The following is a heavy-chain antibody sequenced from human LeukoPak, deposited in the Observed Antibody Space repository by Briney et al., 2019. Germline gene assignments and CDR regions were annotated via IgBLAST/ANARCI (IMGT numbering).Heavy chain of an antibody. D-gene: IGHD2-15*01. CDR2: IYHSGST. Sequence: PSQTLSPPCTVSGGSISSGGYYWSWIRQPPGKGLEWIGYIYHSGSTFYNPSLKSRVTISVDRSKNQFSLKLSSVTAADTAVYYCARTGYCSGGSCYSTDYWGQGTLVTVSS. J-gene: IGHJ4*02. V-gene: IGHV4-30-2*01. CDR3: ARTGYCSGGSCYSTDY. CDR1: GGSISSGGYY.